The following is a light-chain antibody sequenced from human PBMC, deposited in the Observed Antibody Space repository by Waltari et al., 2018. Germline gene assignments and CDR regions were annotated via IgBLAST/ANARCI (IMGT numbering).Light chain of an antibody. CDR3: AAWDDSLNGNV. CDR2: SND. J-gene: IGLJ6*01. CDR1: YSNIGRYP. V-gene: IGLV1-44*01. Sequence: QSVLTQPPSASGAPGQTITVSCSGSYSNIGRYPVNWYQHPPGTAPKLLIHSNDQRPSGVPDRFSGSKSGASASLAISGLQSEDEADYYCAAWDDSLNGNVFGSGTKVTVL.